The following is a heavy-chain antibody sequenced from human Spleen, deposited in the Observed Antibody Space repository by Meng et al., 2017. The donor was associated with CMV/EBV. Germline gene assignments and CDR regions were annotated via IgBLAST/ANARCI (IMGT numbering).Heavy chain of an antibody. V-gene: IGHV4-34*01. J-gene: IGHJ3*02. CDR2: INHSGST. CDR3: ARRHRSQRVMFLTSDGFDI. Sequence: SETLSLTCAVYGGSFSGYYWSWIRQPPGKGLEWIGEINHSGSTNYNPSLKSRVTISVDTSKNQFSLKVNSMTAADTAVYYCARRHRSQRVMFLTSDGFDIWGQGTMVTVSS. D-gene: IGHD3-9*01. CDR1: GGSFSGYY.